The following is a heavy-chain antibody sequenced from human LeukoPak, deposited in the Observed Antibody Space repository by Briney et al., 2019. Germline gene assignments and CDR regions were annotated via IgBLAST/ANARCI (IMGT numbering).Heavy chain of an antibody. V-gene: IGHV1-18*01. CDR3: ARGFEYSSSIDAFDI. CDR2: ISAYNGNT. CDR1: GYTFTSYG. Sequence: ASVKVSCKASGYTFTSYGISWVRQAPGQGLEWMGWISAYNGNTNYAQKRQGRVTMTTDTSTSTAYMELRGLRSDDTAVYYCARGFEYSSSIDAFDIWGQGTMVTVSS. J-gene: IGHJ3*02. D-gene: IGHD6-6*01.